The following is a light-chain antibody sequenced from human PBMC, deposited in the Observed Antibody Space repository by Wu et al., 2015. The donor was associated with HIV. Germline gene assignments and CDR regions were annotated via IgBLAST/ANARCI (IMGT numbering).Light chain of an antibody. CDR3: QQYNDWPET. CDR2: DAS. CDR1: QSVSSY. J-gene: IGKJ1*01. Sequence: EIVLTQSPATLSLSPGERATLSCRASQSVSSYLAWYQQKPGQAPRLLIYDASTRAAGIPARFSGSGSGTEFTLTINSLQSVDFAVYYCQQYNDWPETFGQGTKVEVK. V-gene: IGKV3-15*01.